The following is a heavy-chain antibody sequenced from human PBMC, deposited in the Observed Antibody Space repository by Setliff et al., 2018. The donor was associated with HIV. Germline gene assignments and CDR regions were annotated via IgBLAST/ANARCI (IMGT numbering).Heavy chain of an antibody. J-gene: IGHJ3*02. Sequence: GGSLRLSCAASGFTFSSYWMSWVRQAPGKGLEWVATIKQDESEMQYVDSVKGRFTISRDNAKNSLYLQMNSLRAEDTAVYYCAREVVVVVATTDAFDIWGQGTMVTVSS. D-gene: IGHD2-15*01. CDR2: IKQDESEM. V-gene: IGHV3-7*03. CDR1: GFTFSSYW. CDR3: AREVVVVVATTDAFDI.